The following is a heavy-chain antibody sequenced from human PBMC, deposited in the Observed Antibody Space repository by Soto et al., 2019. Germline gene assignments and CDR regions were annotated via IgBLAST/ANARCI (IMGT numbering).Heavy chain of an antibody. Sequence: LSLTCTVSGGSISSGGYYWSWIRQYPGKGLEWIGYIYYSGSTYYNPSLKSRVIISVDTSENHFSLKLSSVTAADTAVYYCGRSSSMPGAGWSDSWGRGTLVTVSS. V-gene: IGHV4-31*03. CDR3: GRSSSMPGAGWSDS. CDR2: IYYSGST. D-gene: IGHD2-2*01. J-gene: IGHJ5*01. CDR1: GGSISSGGYY.